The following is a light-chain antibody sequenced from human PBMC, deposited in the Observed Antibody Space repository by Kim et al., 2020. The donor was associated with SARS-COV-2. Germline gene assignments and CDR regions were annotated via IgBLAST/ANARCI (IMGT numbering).Light chain of an antibody. V-gene: IGLV2-8*01. CDR2: EVS. CDR1: SSDVGGYNY. CDR3: SSYAGSNNLV. J-gene: IGLJ2*01. Sequence: GQSVTIPCTGTSSDVGGYNYVSWYQQHPGKAPKLMIYEVSKRPSGVPDRFSGSKSGNTASLTVSGLHAEDEADYYCSSYAGSNNLVFGGGTQLTVL.